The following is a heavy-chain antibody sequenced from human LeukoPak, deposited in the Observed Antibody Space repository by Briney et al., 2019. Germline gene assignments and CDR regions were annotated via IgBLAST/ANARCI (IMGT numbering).Heavy chain of an antibody. D-gene: IGHD5-18*01. J-gene: IGHJ3*02. CDR1: GYSTTTYW. V-gene: IGHV5-51*01. CDR2: IYPGDSDT. CDR3: ARQVGYSYVEADAFDI. Sequence: GESLKISCKGSGYSTTTYWIAWVRQMPGKGLEWLGIIYPGDSDTRYSPSFQGQVTISADKSISAAYLQWSSLKASDTAMYYCARQVGYSYVEADAFDIWGQGTMVTVSS.